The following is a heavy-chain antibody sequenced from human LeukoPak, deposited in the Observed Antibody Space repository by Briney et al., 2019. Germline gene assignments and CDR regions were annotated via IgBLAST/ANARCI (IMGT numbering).Heavy chain of an antibody. D-gene: IGHD1-26*01. J-gene: IGHJ4*02. V-gene: IGHV5-51*01. Sequence: GASLKISCKGSGYGFTSYWIGWVRQMPGKGLEWMGIIYPGDSDTRYSPSFQGQVTISADKSITTAYLQWSTLKASDTAMYYCARRETSSGSFFDYWGQGTLVTVSS. CDR1: GYGFTSYW. CDR2: IYPGDSDT. CDR3: ARRETSSGSFFDY.